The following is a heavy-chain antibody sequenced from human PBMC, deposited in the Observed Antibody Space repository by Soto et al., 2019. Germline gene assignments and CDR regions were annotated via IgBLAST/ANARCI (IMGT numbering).Heavy chain of an antibody. V-gene: IGHV1-8*01. Sequence: ASVKVSCKASGYTFTSYDINWVRQATGQGLEWMGWMNPNSGNTGYAQKFQGRVTMTRNTSISTAYVELSSLRSEDTAVYYSAGGTPGITIFGIVKNNYYYYYMDVWGKGTTVTVSS. CDR2: MNPNSGNT. J-gene: IGHJ6*03. D-gene: IGHD3-3*01. CDR1: GYTFTSYD. CDR3: AGGTPGITIFGIVKNNYYYYYMDV.